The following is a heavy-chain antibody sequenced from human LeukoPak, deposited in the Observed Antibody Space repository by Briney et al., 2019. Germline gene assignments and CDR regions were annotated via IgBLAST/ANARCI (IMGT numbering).Heavy chain of an antibody. J-gene: IGHJ6*03. V-gene: IGHV3-23*01. Sequence: GGSLRLSCAASGFTFSSYAMSWVRQAPGKGLEWVSAISGSGGSTYYADSVKGRFTISRDNSKNTLYLQMNSLRAEDTVVYYCAKIEYSSRAAYYYYMDVWGKGTTVTVSS. CDR3: AKIEYSSRAAYYYYMDV. CDR1: GFTFSSYA. CDR2: ISGSGGST. D-gene: IGHD6-6*01.